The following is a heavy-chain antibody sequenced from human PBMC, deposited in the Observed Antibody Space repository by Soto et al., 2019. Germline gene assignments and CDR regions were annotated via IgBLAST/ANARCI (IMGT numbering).Heavy chain of an antibody. V-gene: IGHV3-15*01. D-gene: IGHD3-3*01. J-gene: IGHJ4*02. CDR2: IKSKTDGGTT. Sequence: EVQLVESGGGLVKPGGSLRLSCAASGFTFSNAWMRWVRQAPGKGLEWVGRIKSKTDGGTTDYAAPVKGRFTISRDDSKNTLYLQMNSLKTEDTAVYYCTTSKLDFWSGYYHFDYWGQGTLVTVSS. CDR3: TTSKLDFWSGYYHFDY. CDR1: GFTFSNAW.